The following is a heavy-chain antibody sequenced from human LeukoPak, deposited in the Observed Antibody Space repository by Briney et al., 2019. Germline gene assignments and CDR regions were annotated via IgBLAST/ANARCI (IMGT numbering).Heavy chain of an antibody. CDR3: ARGSGYYLYDAFDI. J-gene: IGHJ3*02. D-gene: IGHD3-22*01. V-gene: IGHV1-2*06. Sequence: ASVKVSCKASGYTFTGYYMHWVRQAPGQGLEWMGRINPNSGGTNYAQKFQGRVTMTRGTSISTAYMELSRLRSDDTAVYYCARGSGYYLYDAFDIWGQGTMVTVSS. CDR1: GYTFTGYY. CDR2: INPNSGGT.